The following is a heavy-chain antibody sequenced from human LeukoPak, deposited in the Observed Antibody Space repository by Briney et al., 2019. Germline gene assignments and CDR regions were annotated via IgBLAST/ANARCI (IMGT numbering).Heavy chain of an antibody. J-gene: IGHJ4*02. CDR3: ANEIRPNDY. Sequence: PGGSLRLSCAASGFTFSSYAMSWVRQAPGKGLEWVSAISGGGISTYYADSVKGRFTISRDNSKNTLYLQMNSLRVEDTAVYYCANEIRPNDYWGQGTLVTVSS. CDR1: GFTFSSYA. V-gene: IGHV3-23*01. CDR2: ISGGGIST.